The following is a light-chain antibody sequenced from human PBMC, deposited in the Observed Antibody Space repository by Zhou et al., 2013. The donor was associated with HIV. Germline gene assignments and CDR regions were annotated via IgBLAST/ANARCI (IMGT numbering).Light chain of an antibody. Sequence: DIQMTQSPSSLSASIGDRVTITCRASQSINTYLNWYQQKPGKPPKLLIYAASTLHSGVPSSFSGGGSGTYFTLTINSLQPEDFATYYCQQSYTTPITFGQGTRLEI. CDR3: QQSYTTPIT. V-gene: IGKV1-39*01. CDR2: AAS. CDR1: QSINTY. J-gene: IGKJ5*01.